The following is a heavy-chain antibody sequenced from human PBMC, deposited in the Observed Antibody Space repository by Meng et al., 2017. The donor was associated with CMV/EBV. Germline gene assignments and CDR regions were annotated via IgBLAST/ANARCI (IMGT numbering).Heavy chain of an antibody. Sequence: VQLVQSGAEVKKXXSAVKGSXKAYGGTFSSYAISWVRQAPGQGLEWMGGIIPIFGTANYAQKFQGRVTITADESTSTAYMELSSLRSEDTAVYYCARDLRYYYDSSGYYYFDYWGQGTLVTVSS. J-gene: IGHJ4*02. CDR3: ARDLRYYYDSSGYYYFDY. D-gene: IGHD3-22*01. V-gene: IGHV1-69*12. CDR2: IIPIFGTA. CDR1: GGTFSSYA.